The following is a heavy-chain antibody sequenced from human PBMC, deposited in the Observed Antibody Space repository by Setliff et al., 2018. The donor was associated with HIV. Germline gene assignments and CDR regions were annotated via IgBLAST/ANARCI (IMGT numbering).Heavy chain of an antibody. CDR2: INHSGST. CDR1: GGSFSGYY. Sequence: PSETLSLTCAVYGGSFSGYYWSWIRQPPGKGLEWIGEINHSGSTNYNPSLKSRVTISVDTSKNQFSLQLRSVTAADTAVYYCARPGMATLKVWVDNWGQGTLVTVSS. D-gene: IGHD5-12*01. V-gene: IGHV4-34*01. J-gene: IGHJ5*02. CDR3: ARPGMATLKVWVDN.